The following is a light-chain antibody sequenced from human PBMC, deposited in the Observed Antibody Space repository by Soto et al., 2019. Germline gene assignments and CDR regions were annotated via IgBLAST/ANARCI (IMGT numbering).Light chain of an antibody. J-gene: IGLJ2*01. CDR2: DVS. CDR1: NSDVGGYNS. CDR3: TSYTISSTPVA. Sequence: QSALTQPASVSGSPGQSITISCTGINSDVGGYNSVSWYQQHPGKAPKLVIYDVSNRPSGVSDRFSGSKSGNTASLSISGLQAEDEADYYCTSYTISSTPVAFGGGTKLTVL. V-gene: IGLV2-14*03.